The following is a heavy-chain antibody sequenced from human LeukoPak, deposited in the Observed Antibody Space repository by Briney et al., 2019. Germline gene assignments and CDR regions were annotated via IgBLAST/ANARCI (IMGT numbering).Heavy chain of an antibody. CDR3: ARGRFKDIVAMTYYFDY. D-gene: IGHD5-12*01. J-gene: IGHJ4*02. CDR1: GYTFTGYY. CDR2: INPNSGGT. V-gene: IGHV1-2*04. Sequence: ASVKVSCKASGYTFTGYYMHWVRQAPGQGLEWMGWINPNSGGTNYAQKLQGWVTMTRDTSISTAYMELSRLRSDDTAVYYCARGRFKDIVAMTYYFDYWGQGTLVTVSS.